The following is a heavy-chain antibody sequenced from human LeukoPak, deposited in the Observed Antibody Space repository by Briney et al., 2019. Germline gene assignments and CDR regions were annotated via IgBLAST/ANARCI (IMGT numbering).Heavy chain of an antibody. D-gene: IGHD3-3*01. CDR2: ISSSTI. V-gene: IGHV3-48*01. CDR1: GLTFSSYS. J-gene: IGHJ6*03. Sequence: GGSLRLSCAASGLTFSSYSMNWVRQAPGKGLEWVSYISSSTIYYADSVKGRFTISRDNAKNSLYLQMNSLRAEDTAVYYCARGITGFLEWLSSDYYYMDVWGKGTTVTVSS. CDR3: ARGITGFLEWLSSDYYYMDV.